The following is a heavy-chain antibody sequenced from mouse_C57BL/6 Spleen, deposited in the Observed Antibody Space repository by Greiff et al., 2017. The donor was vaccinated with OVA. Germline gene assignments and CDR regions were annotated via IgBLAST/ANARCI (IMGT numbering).Heavy chain of an antibody. CDR1: GYTFTSYW. CDR3: ARYYGSSHWYFDV. CDR2: IHPNSGST. D-gene: IGHD1-1*01. J-gene: IGHJ1*03. V-gene: IGHV1-64*01. Sequence: VQLQQPGAELVKPGASVKLSCKASGYTFTSYWMHWVKQRPGQGLEWIGMIHPNSGSTNYNEKFKSKATLTVDKSSSTAYTQLSSLTSEDSAVYYCARYYGSSHWYFDVWGTGTTVTVSS.